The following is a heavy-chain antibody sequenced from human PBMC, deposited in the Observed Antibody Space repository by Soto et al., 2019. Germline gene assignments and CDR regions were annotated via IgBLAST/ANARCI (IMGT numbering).Heavy chain of an antibody. V-gene: IGHV3-64D*06. CDR1: GFTFRSYA. CDR2: VSSDGGHT. CDR3: VRNYYGSSGSYGLSYV. Sequence: GGSLRLSCSASGFTFRSYAMHWVRQAPGKWLEYVSSVSSDGGHTYYADSVKGRFTSSRDNSKNTLSLQISSLRAEDTGVYHCVRNYYGSSGSYGLSYVWGQGTLVTVSS. J-gene: IGHJ4*02. D-gene: IGHD3-22*01.